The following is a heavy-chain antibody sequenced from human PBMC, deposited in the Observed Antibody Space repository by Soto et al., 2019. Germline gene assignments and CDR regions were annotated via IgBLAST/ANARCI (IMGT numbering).Heavy chain of an antibody. CDR3: TSAGQYCTSTTCKAY. CDR2: IKSKNDGGTT. V-gene: IGHV3-15*07. CDR1: GFGFTNSW. D-gene: IGHD2-2*01. Sequence: EVQVVESGGGLVKPGGSLRLSCAASGFGFTNSWMNWVRQAPGTGLEWVGRIKSKNDGGTTDYAAPVQGRFTISRDDSKTTIYLQMNSLKTEDTAVYYCTSAGQYCTSTTCKAYWGQGTPVTVSS. J-gene: IGHJ4*02.